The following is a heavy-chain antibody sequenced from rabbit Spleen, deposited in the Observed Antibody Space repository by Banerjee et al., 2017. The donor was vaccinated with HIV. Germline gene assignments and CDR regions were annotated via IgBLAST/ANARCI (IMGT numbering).Heavy chain of an antibody. CDR1: GVSLNDKDV. V-gene: IGHV1S45*01. CDR3: VRGGGSGYYRAMDL. CDR2: INIVTGKS. D-gene: IGHD4-1*01. J-gene: IGHJ6*01. Sequence: EQLEESGGGLVKPEGSLTLTCKASGVSLNDKDVMCWVRQAPGKGLEWIACINIVTGKSVYASWAKGRIIMSRTSSTTVTLQMTSLTAADTATYFCVRGGGSGYYRAMDLWGPGTLVTVS.